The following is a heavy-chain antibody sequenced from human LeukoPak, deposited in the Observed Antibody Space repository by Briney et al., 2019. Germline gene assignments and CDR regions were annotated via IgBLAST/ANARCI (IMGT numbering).Heavy chain of an antibody. J-gene: IGHJ6*02. CDR1: GFTVSSNY. CDR2: IYSGGST. CDR3: AGDRYGDYDYYYGMDV. Sequence: GSLRLSCAASGFTVSSNYMIWVRQAPGKGLEWVSVIYSGGSTYYAGSVKGRFTISRDNSKNTLYLQMNSLRAEDTAVYYCAGDRYGDYDYYYGMDVWGQGTTVTVSS. D-gene: IGHD4-17*01. V-gene: IGHV3-66*02.